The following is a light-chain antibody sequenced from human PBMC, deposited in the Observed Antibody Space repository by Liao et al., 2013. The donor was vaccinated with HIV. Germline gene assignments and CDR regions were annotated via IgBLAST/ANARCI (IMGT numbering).Light chain of an antibody. J-gene: IGLJ1*01. Sequence: SYELTQPPSVSVSPGQTASITCSGDKLGDKYACWYQQKPGQSPVLVIYQDSKRPSGIPERFSGSNSGNTATLTISGTQAMDEADYYCQVWDSSSDHPVYVFGTGTKVTVL. CDR2: QDS. CDR3: QVWDSSSDHPVYV. V-gene: IGLV3-1*01. CDR1: KLGDKY.